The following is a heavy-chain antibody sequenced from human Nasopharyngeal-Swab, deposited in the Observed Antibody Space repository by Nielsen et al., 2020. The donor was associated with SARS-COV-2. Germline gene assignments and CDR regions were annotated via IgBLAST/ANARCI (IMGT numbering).Heavy chain of an antibody. CDR2: ISTDGSGT. CDR3: AQREGFCSGGTCYLDY. D-gene: IGHD2-15*01. CDR1: GFTFSSYW. J-gene: IGHJ4*02. Sequence: GGSLRLSCSASGFTFSSYWMHWVRQLPGKGLVWVSRISTDGSGTNYADSVKGRFTVSRDNAKNTLYLQMNSLRAEDTAVYYCAQREGFCSGGTCYLDYWGQGTLVTVSS. V-gene: IGHV3-74*01.